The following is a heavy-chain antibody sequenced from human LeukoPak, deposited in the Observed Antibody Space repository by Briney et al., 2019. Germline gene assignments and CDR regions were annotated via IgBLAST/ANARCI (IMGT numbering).Heavy chain of an antibody. CDR2: IYYSGST. J-gene: IGHJ6*02. D-gene: IGHD3-22*01. CDR3: ARVSGYYDSSGYYNYYGMDV. Sequence: SETLSLTCTVSGGSISSYYWSWIRQPPGKGREWIGYIYYSGSTNYNPSLKSRVTISVDTSKNQFSLKLSSVTAADTAVYYCARVSGYYDSSGYYNYYGMDVWGQGTTVTVSS. V-gene: IGHV4-59*01. CDR1: GGSISSYY.